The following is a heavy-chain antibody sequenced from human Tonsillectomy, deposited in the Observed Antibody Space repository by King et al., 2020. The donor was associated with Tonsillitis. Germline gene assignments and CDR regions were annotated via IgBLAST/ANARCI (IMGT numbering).Heavy chain of an antibody. CDR2: ISYIGNT. Sequence: VQLQESGPGLVKPSQTLSLTCTVSGGSISSGGYYLSWIRQHPGKGLELIGYISYIGNTYYHPSLKGRVIISVDTSKNQFSLKLSSVTAADTAVYYCARASHYDIFPFDIWGQGTMVTVSS. V-gene: IGHV4-31*03. J-gene: IGHJ3*02. D-gene: IGHD3-9*01. CDR1: GGSISSGGYY. CDR3: ARASHYDIFPFDI.